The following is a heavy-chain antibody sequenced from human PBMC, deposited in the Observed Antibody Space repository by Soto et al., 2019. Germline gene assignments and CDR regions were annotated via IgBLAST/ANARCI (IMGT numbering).Heavy chain of an antibody. CDR3: ARADYEILTGSYAMDV. D-gene: IGHD3-9*01. Sequence: PSATLSLTGAVSCGSIISGDYCWSWIRQPVGKGLEWIGRVSSSGNTNANPTLNSRATMSIDTSKNQFSLRLRSVTAADTAVYYCARADYEILTGSYAMDVWGQGTTVTVSS. CDR2: VSSSGNT. J-gene: IGHJ6*02. CDR1: CGSIISGDYC. V-gene: IGHV4-61*02.